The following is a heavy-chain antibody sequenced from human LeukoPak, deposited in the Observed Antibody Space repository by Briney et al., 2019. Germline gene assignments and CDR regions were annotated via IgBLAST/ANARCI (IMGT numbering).Heavy chain of an antibody. J-gene: IGHJ4*02. Sequence: GGSLRLSCAASGFTFSNAWMSWVRQAPGKGLEWVGRIKSKTDGGTTDYAATVKGRFTISRDDSKHTLYLQMKSLKTEDTAVYYCTTGGPYCGGDCYSSPFDYWGQGTLVTVSS. CDR1: GFTFSNAW. V-gene: IGHV3-15*01. CDR3: TTGGPYCGGDCYSSPFDY. CDR2: IKSKTDGGTT. D-gene: IGHD2-21*02.